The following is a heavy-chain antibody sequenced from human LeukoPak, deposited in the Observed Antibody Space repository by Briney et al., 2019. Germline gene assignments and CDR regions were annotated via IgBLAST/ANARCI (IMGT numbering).Heavy chain of an antibody. CDR1: GFTFSDYY. D-gene: IGHD3-16*01. V-gene: IGHV3-11*04. CDR2: ISNSGNTG. J-gene: IGHJ6*03. CDR3: ARRSEFGVLYYMDI. Sequence: GGSLRLSCAASGFTFSDYYMSWIRQAPGKWLEWISYISNSGNTGYYADSVKGRFTISRDNAKNSVYVEMDSLRAEDTAVYYCARRSEFGVLYYMDIWGKGTTVTVSS.